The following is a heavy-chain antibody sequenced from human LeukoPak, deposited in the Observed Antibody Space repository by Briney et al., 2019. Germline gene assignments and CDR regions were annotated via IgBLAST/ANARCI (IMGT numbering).Heavy chain of an antibody. Sequence: GGSLRLSCAASGFTFSSYAMNWVRQAPGKGLEWVSTISSSSNYIYYADSVKGRFTISRDNSKNTLYLQMNSLRAEDTAVYYCAKPLRLKDGYGYDAFDIWGQGTMVTVSS. CDR2: ISSSSNYI. CDR1: GFTFSSYA. V-gene: IGHV3-21*01. CDR3: AKPLRLKDGYGYDAFDI. D-gene: IGHD5-18*01. J-gene: IGHJ3*02.